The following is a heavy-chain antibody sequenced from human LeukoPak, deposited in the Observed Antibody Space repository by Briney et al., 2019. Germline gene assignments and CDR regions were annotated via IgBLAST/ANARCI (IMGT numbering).Heavy chain of an antibody. D-gene: IGHD3-10*01. CDR3: AVLLWFGELGY. CDR2: INSDGSST. Sequence: GGSLRLSCAASGFTFSSYWMHWVRQGPGKGLVWVSRINSDGSSTSYADSVKGRFTISRDNAKSTLYLQMNSLRAEDTAVYYCAVLLWFGELGYWGQGTLVTVSS. J-gene: IGHJ4*02. V-gene: IGHV3-74*01. CDR1: GFTFSSYW.